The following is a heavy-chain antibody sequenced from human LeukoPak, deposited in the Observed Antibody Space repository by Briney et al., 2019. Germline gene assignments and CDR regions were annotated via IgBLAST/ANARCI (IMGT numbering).Heavy chain of an antibody. V-gene: IGHV3-7*01. CDR2: IKPDGRDK. CDR1: GLFFSTNW. CDR3: ARDPYSGRYGDYYYYYMDV. J-gene: IGHJ6*03. Sequence: GGSLRLSCAASGLFFSTNWMSWVRQAPGKGLEWVATIKPDGRDKYYVDSVKGRFTISRDNAKNSLYLQMNSLRAEDTAVYYCARDPYSGRYGDYYYYYMDVWGKGTTVTISS. D-gene: IGHD1-26*01.